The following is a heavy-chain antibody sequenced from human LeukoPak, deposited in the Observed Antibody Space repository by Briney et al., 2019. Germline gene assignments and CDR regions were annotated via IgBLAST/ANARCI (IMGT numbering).Heavy chain of an antibody. V-gene: IGHV3-7*01. Sequence: GLEWVANIKQDGSEKYYVDSVKGRFTISRDNAKNSLYLQMNSLRAEDTAMYYCARDSAGNDYWGQGTLVTVSS. CDR3: ARDSAGNDY. D-gene: IGHD6-13*01. J-gene: IGHJ4*02. CDR2: IKQDGSEK.